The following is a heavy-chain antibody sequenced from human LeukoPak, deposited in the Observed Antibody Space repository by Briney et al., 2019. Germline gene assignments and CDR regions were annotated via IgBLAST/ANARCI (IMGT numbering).Heavy chain of an antibody. CDR1: GGSFCGYY. V-gene: IGHV4-34*01. Sequence: SETLSLTCAVYGGSFCGYYWTWIRQPPGKGLEWIGEIHHSGSTSYNPSLKSRVTISVDTSKNQFSLRLTSVTAADTAVYYCARGSMFYGSSGYFIWGQGSLVTVSS. CDR2: IHHSGST. CDR3: ARGSMFYGSSGYFI. D-gene: IGHD3-22*01. J-gene: IGHJ4*02.